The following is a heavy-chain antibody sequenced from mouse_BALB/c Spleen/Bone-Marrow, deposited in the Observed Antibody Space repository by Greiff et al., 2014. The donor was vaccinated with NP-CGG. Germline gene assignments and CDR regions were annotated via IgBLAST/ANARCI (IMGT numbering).Heavy chain of an antibody. CDR3: ARGGGYYYAMDY. CDR2: ISSGGST. J-gene: IGHJ4*01. CDR1: GFTFSSYA. Sequence: DVHLVESGGGLVKPGGSLKLSCAASGFTFSSYAMSWVRQTPEKRLEWVASISSGGSTYYPDSVKGRFTISRDNARNILCLQMSSLRSEDTAMYYCARGGGYYYAMDYWGQGTSVTVSS. V-gene: IGHV5-6-5*01.